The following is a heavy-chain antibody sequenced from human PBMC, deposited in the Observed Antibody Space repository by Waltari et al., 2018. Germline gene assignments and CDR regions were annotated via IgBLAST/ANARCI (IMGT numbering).Heavy chain of an antibody. CDR1: GGTFSNYA. Sequence: QVQLVQSGSEVKKPGSSVKVSCKSSGGTFSNYAISWVRQAPGQGLEWMGGIIPIRDVTSYAQKFRGRVTITADESTSTAYMDLSSLRSEDTAVYFCARDPYYYDSSDYLAWGQGTLVTVSS. CDR3: ARDPYYYDSSDYLA. CDR2: IIPIRDVT. J-gene: IGHJ5*02. D-gene: IGHD3-22*01. V-gene: IGHV1-69*04.